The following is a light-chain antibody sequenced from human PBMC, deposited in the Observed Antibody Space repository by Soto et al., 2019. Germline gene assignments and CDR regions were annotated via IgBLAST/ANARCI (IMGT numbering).Light chain of an antibody. CDR3: LLSYHGARYVL. Sequence: QTVVTQEPSLTVSPGGTVTLTCGSSTGAVTSSHYPYWLQQKPGQAPRTLIYVTDNKHSWTPARFSGSLLGDKAALTLSGAQPEDEADYYCLLSYHGARYVLFGGGTKLTVL. V-gene: IGLV7-46*01. CDR2: VTD. CDR1: TGAVTSSHY. J-gene: IGLJ2*01.